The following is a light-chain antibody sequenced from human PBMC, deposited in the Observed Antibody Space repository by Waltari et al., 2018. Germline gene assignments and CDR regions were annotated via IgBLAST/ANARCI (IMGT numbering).Light chain of an antibody. CDR3: CSYAGSGNLGVI. Sequence: QSALTQPASVSGSPGQSITISCTGSSSDVGSYNLVSWYQQHPAKAPKLIIYEVDKRTSGVSDRFSGSKSGNTASLTVSGLQAEDEADYYCCSYAGSGNLGVIFGGGTKLTVL. CDR1: SSDVGSYNL. V-gene: IGLV2-23*02. CDR2: EVD. J-gene: IGLJ2*01.